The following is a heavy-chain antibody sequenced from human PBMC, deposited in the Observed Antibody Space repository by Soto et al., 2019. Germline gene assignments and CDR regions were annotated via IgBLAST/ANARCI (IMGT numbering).Heavy chain of an antibody. CDR1: GYTFTSYG. D-gene: IGHD6-19*01. CDR3: ARVHRVAVAAQPRPFDY. CDR2: ISAYNGNT. J-gene: IGHJ4*02. V-gene: IGHV1-18*04. Sequence: GASVKVSCKASGYTFTSYGISWVRQAPGQGLEWMGWISAYNGNTNYAQKLQGRVTMTTDTSTSKAYMELRSLRSDDTAVYYCARVHRVAVAAQPRPFDYWGQGTLVTVAS.